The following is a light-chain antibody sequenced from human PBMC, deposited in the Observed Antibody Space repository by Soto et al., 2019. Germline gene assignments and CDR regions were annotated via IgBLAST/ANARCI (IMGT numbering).Light chain of an antibody. V-gene: IGKV3-20*01. Sequence: EIVLTQSPGTLSLSPGERATLSCVASQTLTTRFLAWYQQKPGQAPRLLIYGVSSRATGIPDRFSGSGSGTEYTLTISRLEPEDFAVYSCQQYADLPYTFGQGTTLEIK. J-gene: IGKJ2*01. CDR2: GVS. CDR1: QTLTTRF. CDR3: QQYADLPYT.